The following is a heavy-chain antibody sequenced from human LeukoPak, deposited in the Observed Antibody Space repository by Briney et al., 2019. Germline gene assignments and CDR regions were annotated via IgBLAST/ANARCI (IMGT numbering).Heavy chain of an antibody. D-gene: IGHD1-26*01. J-gene: IGHJ4*02. CDR2: INPASSGT. Sequence: ASVKVSCKASGYTFTGHYIHWVRQAPGQGLEWVGWINPASSGTNFAQKFQGRVTMTWNTSTSTAHMELSSPTPDDAAVFYCARQLGNYYRAFDYWGQGTLVTVSS. V-gene: IGHV1-2*02. CDR3: ARQLGNYYRAFDY. CDR1: GYTFTGHY.